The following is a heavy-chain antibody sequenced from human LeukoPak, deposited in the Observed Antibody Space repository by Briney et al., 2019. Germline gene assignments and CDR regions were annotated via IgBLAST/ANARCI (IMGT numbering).Heavy chain of an antibody. Sequence: GGSLRLSCAASGFTFSSYWMSWVRRAPGKGLEWVANIKQDGSEKYYVDSVKGRFTISRGNAKNSLYLQMNSLRAEDTAVYYCARGPGTMVRGVIITYFDYWGQGTLVTVSS. D-gene: IGHD3-10*01. CDR1: GFTFSSYW. J-gene: IGHJ4*02. CDR3: ARGPGTMVRGVIITYFDY. CDR2: IKQDGSEK. V-gene: IGHV3-7*01.